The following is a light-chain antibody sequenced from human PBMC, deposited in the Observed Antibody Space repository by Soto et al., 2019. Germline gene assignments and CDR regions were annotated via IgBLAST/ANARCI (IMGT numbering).Light chain of an antibody. Sequence: QSALTQPPSASGSPGQSVTISCTGTSSDVGGYNYVSWYQQHPGKAPKLMIYEVSNRPSGVSNRFSGSKSGNTASLTVSGLQAEDEADYYCSSYAGSNNVVFGGGTKVTVL. V-gene: IGLV2-8*01. CDR2: EVS. CDR3: SSYAGSNNVV. J-gene: IGLJ2*01. CDR1: SSDVGGYNY.